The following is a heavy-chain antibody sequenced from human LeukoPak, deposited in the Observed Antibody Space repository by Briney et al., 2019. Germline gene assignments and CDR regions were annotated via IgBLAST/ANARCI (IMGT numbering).Heavy chain of an antibody. Sequence: SETLSLTCTVSGYSISSGYYWGWIRQPPGKGLEWIGSIYHSGSTYYNPSLKSRVTISVDTSKNQFSLKLSSVTAADTAVYYCASTYYDSSGYRWGLDYWGQGTLVTVSS. CDR3: ASTYYDSSGYRWGLDY. J-gene: IGHJ4*02. D-gene: IGHD3-22*01. CDR2: IYHSGST. V-gene: IGHV4-38-2*02. CDR1: GYSISSGYY.